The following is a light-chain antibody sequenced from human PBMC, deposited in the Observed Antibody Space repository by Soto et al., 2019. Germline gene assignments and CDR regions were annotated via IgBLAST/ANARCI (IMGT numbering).Light chain of an antibody. V-gene: IGLV2-14*01. J-gene: IGLJ1*01. CDR2: DVN. Sequence: QSALTQPASVSGSPGQSITISCTGTISDIGGYNFISWYQHHPGKAPKLVIYDVNNRPSGISYRFSGSKSGNTASLTISGLQADDEADYYCCLYIGATTYVFGTGTKVTVL. CDR3: CLYIGATTYV. CDR1: ISDIGGYNF.